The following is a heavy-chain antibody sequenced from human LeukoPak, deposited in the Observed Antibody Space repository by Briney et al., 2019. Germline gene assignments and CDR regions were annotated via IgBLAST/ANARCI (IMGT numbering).Heavy chain of an antibody. CDR3: ARGSSGYAFDI. J-gene: IGHJ3*02. D-gene: IGHD6-19*01. Sequence: PGGSLRLSCAASGFTVSSNYMSWVRQAPGKGLEWVSVIYSGGSTYYADSVKGRFTISRDNSKNTLYLQMNSLRAEDTAVYYCARGSSGYAFDIWGQGTMVTVSS. CDR2: IYSGGST. CDR1: GFTVSSNY. V-gene: IGHV3-53*01.